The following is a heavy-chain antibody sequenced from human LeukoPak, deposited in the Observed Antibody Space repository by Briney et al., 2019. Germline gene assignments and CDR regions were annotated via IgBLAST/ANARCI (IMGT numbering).Heavy chain of an antibody. V-gene: IGHV4-61*02. J-gene: IGHJ5*02. CDR2: IYTTGSP. Sequence: NPSESLSLTCTVSGGSISSNNYYWTWIRQPAGKGLEWIGRIYTTGSPSYSPSLKSRVTISVDTSTNQFSLKLTSVSAADTAVYYCARDRGITTARGVPSWFDPWGQGTLVTVSS. D-gene: IGHD3-10*01. CDR1: GGSISSNNYY. CDR3: ARDRGITTARGVPSWFDP.